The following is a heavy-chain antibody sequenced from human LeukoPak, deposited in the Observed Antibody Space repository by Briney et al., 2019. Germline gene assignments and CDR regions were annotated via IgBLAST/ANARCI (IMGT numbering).Heavy chain of an antibody. D-gene: IGHD3-22*01. CDR1: GVSISFYY. V-gene: IGHV4-4*07. CDR2: IYTSGST. J-gene: IGHJ4*02. CDR3: ARDAYYYDSSGYYQTDY. Sequence: SETLSLTCTVSGVSISFYYWSWIRQPAGKGLEWIGRIYTSGSTNYNPSLKSRVTMSVDTSKNQFSLKLSSVTAADTAVYYCARDAYYYDSSGYYQTDYWGQGTLVIVSS.